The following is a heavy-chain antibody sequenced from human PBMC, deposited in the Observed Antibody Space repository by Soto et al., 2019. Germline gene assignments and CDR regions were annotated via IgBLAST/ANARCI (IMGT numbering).Heavy chain of an antibody. D-gene: IGHD3-16*01. Sequence: ASVKVSCKASGGTFSSYTISWVRQAPGQGLEWMGRIIPILGIANYAQKFQGRVTITADKSTSTAYMELSSLRSEDTAVYYCARDYGGEFYMDVWGKGTTVTVSS. CDR3: ARDYGGEFYMDV. J-gene: IGHJ6*03. V-gene: IGHV1-69*04. CDR1: GGTFSSYT. CDR2: IIPILGIA.